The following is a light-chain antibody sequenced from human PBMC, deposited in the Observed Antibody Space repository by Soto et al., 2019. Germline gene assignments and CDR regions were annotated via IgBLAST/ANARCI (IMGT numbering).Light chain of an antibody. CDR3: QQYSEYPWT. CDR1: QSLSSK. V-gene: IGKV1-5*03. J-gene: IGKJ1*01. CDR2: KAS. Sequence: DIQMTQSPSTLSASVGDRVTITCRASQSLSSKLAWYQQRPGTAPKLFIYKASSLESGVPSRFSGSVSGTEFTLTISSLQPDDLATYYCQQYSEYPWTFGQGTKVEIK.